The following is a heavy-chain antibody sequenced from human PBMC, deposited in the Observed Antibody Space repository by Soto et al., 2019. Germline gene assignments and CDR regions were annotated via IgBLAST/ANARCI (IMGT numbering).Heavy chain of an antibody. CDR1: GGTFSTYT. CDR3: AGDPDSHYNDSHASSDP. V-gene: IGHV1-69*04. Sequence: GASVKVSCKASGGTFSTYTITWVRQAPGQGLEWMGRIIPIIGIINYAQKFQGRVTITADKFTGTAYMELTRLRSDDTAVYYCAGDPDSHYNDSHASSDPWGQGTLVTVSS. CDR2: IIPIIGII. D-gene: IGHD3-22*01. J-gene: IGHJ5*02.